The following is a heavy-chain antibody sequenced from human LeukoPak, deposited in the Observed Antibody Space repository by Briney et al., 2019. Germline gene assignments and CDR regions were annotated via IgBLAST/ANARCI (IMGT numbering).Heavy chain of an antibody. V-gene: IGHV4-61*08. Sequence: PSETLSLTCTVSGASVSSGGYYWSWIRQPPGKGLEWIGYIYYSGSTNYNPSLKSRVTISVDTSKNQFSLKLSSVTAADTAVYYCARLGFWGWYFDYWGQGTLVTVSS. CDR3: ARLGFWGWYFDY. CDR1: GASVSSGGYY. CDR2: IYYSGST. J-gene: IGHJ4*02. D-gene: IGHD7-27*01.